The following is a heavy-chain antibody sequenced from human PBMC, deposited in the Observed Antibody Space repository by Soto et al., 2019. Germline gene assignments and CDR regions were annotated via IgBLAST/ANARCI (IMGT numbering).Heavy chain of an antibody. J-gene: IGHJ5*02. CDR1: GDSVSTDRYL. CDR3: ARIVVGATVDL. Sequence: PSETLSLTCSVSGDSVSTDRYLWTWIRQPPGKGLEWIAYISYTGDTNYNPSLKSRVTISIDTSRNQFSLTLTSVTAADTAVYFCARIVVGATVDLWGQGSLVTV. V-gene: IGHV4-61*01. D-gene: IGHD1-26*01. CDR2: ISYTGDT.